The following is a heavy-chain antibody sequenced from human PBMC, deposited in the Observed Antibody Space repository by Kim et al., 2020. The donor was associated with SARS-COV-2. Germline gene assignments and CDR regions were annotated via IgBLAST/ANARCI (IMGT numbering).Heavy chain of an antibody. CDR3: ASQRDSSGYYNY. J-gene: IGHJ4*02. Sequence: SVKVSCKASGGTFSSYAISWVRQAPGQGLEWMGGIIPIFGTANYAQKFQGRVTITADESTSTAYMELSSLRSEDTAVYYCASQRDSSGYYNYWGQGTLVTVSS. CDR1: GGTFSSYA. CDR2: IIPIFGTA. D-gene: IGHD3-22*01. V-gene: IGHV1-69*13.